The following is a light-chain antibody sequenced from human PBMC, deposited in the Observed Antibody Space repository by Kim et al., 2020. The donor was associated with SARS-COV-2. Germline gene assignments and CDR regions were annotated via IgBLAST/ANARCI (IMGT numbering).Light chain of an antibody. V-gene: IGKV3-20*01. Sequence: SPGERATHTCRASQSVSSSYFAWYQQKPGQAPRLLIYGASSRATGIPDRFSGSGSGTDFTLTITRLETEDFAVYFCQQFGVTRWTFGQGTKVDIK. CDR2: GAS. CDR1: QSVSSSY. J-gene: IGKJ1*01. CDR3: QQFGVTRWT.